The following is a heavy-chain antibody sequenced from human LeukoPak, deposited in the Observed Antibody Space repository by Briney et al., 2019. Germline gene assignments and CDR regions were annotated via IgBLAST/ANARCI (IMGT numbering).Heavy chain of an antibody. D-gene: IGHD2-8*01. J-gene: IGHJ4*02. Sequence: GGSLRLSSAASGFTFSSYSMNWVRQAPGKGLEWVSSISSSSSYIYYADSVKGRFTISRDNAKNSLYLQMNSLRAEDTAVYYCASYCTNGVCLFYWGQGTLVTVSS. V-gene: IGHV3-21*01. CDR1: GFTFSSYS. CDR3: ASYCTNGVCLFY. CDR2: ISSSSSYI.